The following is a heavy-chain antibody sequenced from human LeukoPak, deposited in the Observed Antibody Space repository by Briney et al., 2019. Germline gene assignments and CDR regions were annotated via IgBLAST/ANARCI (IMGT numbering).Heavy chain of an antibody. CDR2: IYYSGST. D-gene: IGHD2-2*01. J-gene: IGHJ4*02. CDR3: AREESGEVVPAAMFDY. Sequence: PSETLSLTCTVSGGSISSSSYYWGWIRQPPGKGLEWIGSIYYSGSTYYNPSLKSRVTISVDTSKNQFSLKLSSVTAADTAVYYCAREESGEVVPAAMFDYWGQGSLVTVSS. V-gene: IGHV4-39*07. CDR1: GGSISSSSYY.